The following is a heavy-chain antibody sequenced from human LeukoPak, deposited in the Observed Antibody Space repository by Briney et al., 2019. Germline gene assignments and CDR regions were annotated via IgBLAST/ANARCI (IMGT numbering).Heavy chain of an antibody. CDR2: IIPILGIA. J-gene: IGHJ4*02. Sequence: GASVRVSCKASGYTFTGYYMHRVRQAPGQGLEWMGRIIPILGIANYAQKFQGRVTITADKSTSTAYMELSSLRSEDTAVYYCARSPGGSGYYNYWGQGTLVTVSS. CDR3: ARSPGGSGYYNY. CDR1: GYTFTGYY. D-gene: IGHD3-22*01. V-gene: IGHV1-69*02.